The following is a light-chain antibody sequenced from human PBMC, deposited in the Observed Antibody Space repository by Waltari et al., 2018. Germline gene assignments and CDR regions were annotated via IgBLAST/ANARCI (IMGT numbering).Light chain of an antibody. V-gene: IGKV2D-29*01. Sequence: DIVMTQTPVSLSVTSGQPASISCKSSHSLLHTDGKRYLYWYLQKPGQPPQLLIHEVSKRFSGVPDRFRGSGSGTDFTLKISRVEAEDVGVYYCMQSIQMPLTFGGGTKVEIK. CDR3: MQSIQMPLT. J-gene: IGKJ4*02. CDR1: HSLLHTDGKRY. CDR2: EVS.